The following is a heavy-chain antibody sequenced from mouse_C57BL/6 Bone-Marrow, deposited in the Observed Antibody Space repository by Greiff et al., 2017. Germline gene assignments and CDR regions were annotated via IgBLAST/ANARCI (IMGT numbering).Heavy chain of an antibody. CDR1: GYTFTSYW. CDR2: IHPNSGST. J-gene: IGHJ3*01. Sequence: QVQLQQPGAELVKPGASVKLSCKASGYTFTSYWMHWVKQRPGQGLEWIGMIHPNSGSTNYNEKFKSKATLTVDKSSSTAYMQLSSLTSEDSAVYDCARKDGNYPAWFAYWGQGTLVTGSA. CDR3: ARKDGNYPAWFAY. V-gene: IGHV1-64*01. D-gene: IGHD2-1*01.